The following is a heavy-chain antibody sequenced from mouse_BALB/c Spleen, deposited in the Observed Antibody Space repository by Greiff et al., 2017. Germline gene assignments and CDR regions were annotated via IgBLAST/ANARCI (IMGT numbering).Heavy chain of an antibody. CDR3: GRSDYRYWYIDA. V-gene: IGHV1-37*01. J-gene: IGHJ1*01. Sequence: VQLKESGPELVKPGASVKISCKASGYSFTGYFLNWVKQSHGKSLEWIGRINPYNGDTFYNQKFKGKATLTVDKSSSTAHMELLRLTSEDAAVYSCGRSDYRYWYIDAWGGGSTVTVAS. D-gene: IGHD2-13*01. CDR1: GYSFTGYF. CDR2: INPYNGDT.